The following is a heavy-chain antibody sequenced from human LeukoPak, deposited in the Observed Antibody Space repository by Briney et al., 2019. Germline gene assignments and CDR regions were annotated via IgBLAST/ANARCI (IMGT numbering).Heavy chain of an antibody. J-gene: IGHJ5*02. CDR2: IKQDGSEK. V-gene: IGHV3-7*01. Sequence: PGGSLRLSCGASGFTFSSYWMSSVRQAPGRGLEWVANIKQDGSEKDYVDSVKGRFTISRDNAKNSLYLQMTNLRAEDTAIYYCAKLGGTARFDPWGQGTLVTVSS. CDR1: GFTFSSYW. CDR3: AKLGGTARFDP. D-gene: IGHD1-7*01.